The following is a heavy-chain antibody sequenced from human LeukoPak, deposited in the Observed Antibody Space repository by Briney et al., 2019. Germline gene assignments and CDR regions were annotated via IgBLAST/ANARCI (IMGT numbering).Heavy chain of an antibody. J-gene: IGHJ4*02. D-gene: IGHD5-18*01. Sequence: GGSLRLSCAASGFTFSTYSMNWVRQAPGKGLEWVSSISSSSSYIYYGDSVKGRFTLSRDNAKNSLFLQMNSLRAEDTALYYCARDRSTNSYAEYFFDYWGQGTLVTVSS. CDR2: ISSSSSYI. V-gene: IGHV3-21*01. CDR3: ARDRSTNSYAEYFFDY. CDR1: GFTFSTYS.